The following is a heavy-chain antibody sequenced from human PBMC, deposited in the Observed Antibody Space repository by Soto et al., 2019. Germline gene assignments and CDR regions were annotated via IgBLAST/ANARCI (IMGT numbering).Heavy chain of an antibody. J-gene: IGHJ4*02. CDR3: ARDPSLITLTGYPVDY. V-gene: IGHV3-30-3*01. CDR2: ISYDGSNK. D-gene: IGHD3-9*01. CDR1: GFTFSSYA. Sequence: WGSLRFPFAASGFTFSSYAMHWVRQAPGKGLEWVAVISYDGSNKYYADSVKGRFTISRDNSKNTLYLQMNSLRAEDTAVYYCARDPSLITLTGYPVDYWGQGTLVTVYS.